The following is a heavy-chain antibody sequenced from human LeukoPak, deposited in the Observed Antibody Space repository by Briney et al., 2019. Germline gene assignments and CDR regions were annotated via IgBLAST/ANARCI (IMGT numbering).Heavy chain of an antibody. V-gene: IGHV3-9*01. CDR1: RLTFHDYA. CDR2: ISWYSGTV. CDR3: ARVSGYSTGWSSFDY. Sequence: GRSLRLSCAVARLTFHDYAMHWVRQAPGKGLEWVSGISWYSGTVGYADSVKGRFTISRDNAKNSLYLHMNSLRSEDTALYYRARVSGYSTGWSSFDYWGQGALVIVSS. J-gene: IGHJ4*02. D-gene: IGHD6-19*01.